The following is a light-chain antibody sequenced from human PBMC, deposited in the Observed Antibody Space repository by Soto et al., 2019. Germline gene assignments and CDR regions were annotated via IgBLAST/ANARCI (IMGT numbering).Light chain of an antibody. Sequence: QSVLTQAASVSGSPGQSITISCTGTSRDVGGYNLVSWYQQHPGKAPKLIIYEGNKRPSGVSNRFSGSKSGNTASLTISGLQAEDEADYYCCSYAGFSTFVFGIGTKVTVL. CDR2: EGN. CDR1: SRDVGGYNL. J-gene: IGLJ1*01. CDR3: CSYAGFSTFV. V-gene: IGLV2-23*03.